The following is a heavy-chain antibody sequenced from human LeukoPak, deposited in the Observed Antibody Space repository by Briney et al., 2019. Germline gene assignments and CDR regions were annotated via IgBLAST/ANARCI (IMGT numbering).Heavy chain of an antibody. Sequence: PGGSLRLSCAASGFTFSSYWMSWVRQAPGKGLEWVAVISYDGSNKYYADSVKGRFTISRDNSKNTLYLQMNSLRAEDTAVYYCASCISPTSFDYWGQGTLVTVSS. J-gene: IGHJ4*02. CDR2: ISYDGSNK. CDR1: GFTFSSYW. CDR3: ASCISPTSFDY. V-gene: IGHV3-30-3*01.